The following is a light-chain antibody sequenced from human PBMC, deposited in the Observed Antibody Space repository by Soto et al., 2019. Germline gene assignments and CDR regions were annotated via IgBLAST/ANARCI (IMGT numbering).Light chain of an antibody. CDR1: QRITDW. J-gene: IGKJ2*01. Sequence: DIQMTQSPSTLSASVGDRVTITCRASQRITDWLAWYQQKPGKAPKLLIYKASSLESGVPSRFSGGGSGTEFTLTISSLQPDDFASYYCQHYITYPYTFGQGTKLEIK. CDR3: QHYITYPYT. V-gene: IGKV1-5*03. CDR2: KAS.